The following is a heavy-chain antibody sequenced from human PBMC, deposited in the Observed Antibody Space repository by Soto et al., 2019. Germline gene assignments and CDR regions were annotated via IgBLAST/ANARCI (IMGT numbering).Heavy chain of an antibody. CDR2: ISSSSSTI. CDR3: ARQQSIAAAGTLVPYY. V-gene: IGHV3-48*01. Sequence: PGGSLRLSCAASGFTFSSYSMNWVRQAPGKGLEWVSYISSSSSTIYYADSVKGRFTISRDNAKNSLYLQMNSLRAEDTAVYYCARQQSIAAAGTLVPYYWGQGTLVTAPQ. CDR1: GFTFSSYS. D-gene: IGHD6-13*01. J-gene: IGHJ4*02.